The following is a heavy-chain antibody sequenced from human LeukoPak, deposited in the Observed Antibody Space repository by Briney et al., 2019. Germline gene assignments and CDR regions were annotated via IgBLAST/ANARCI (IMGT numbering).Heavy chain of an antibody. CDR2: ISGSGGST. V-gene: IGHV3-23*01. CDR1: GFTFSSYA. CDR3: ARERQLDDAFDI. Sequence: GGSLRLSCAASGFTFSSYAMSWVRQAPGKGLEWVSAISGSGGSTYYADSVKGRFTISRDNAKNSLYLQMNSLRAEDTAVYYCARERQLDDAFDIWGQGTMVTVSS. J-gene: IGHJ3*02. D-gene: IGHD6-13*01.